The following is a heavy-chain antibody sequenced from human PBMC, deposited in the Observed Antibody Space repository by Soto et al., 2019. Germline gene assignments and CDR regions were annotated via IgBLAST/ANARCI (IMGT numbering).Heavy chain of an antibody. Sequence: SETLSLTCTVSGCSISSYYWSWIRQPPGKGLEWIGYIYYTGTTNYNPSLKSRVTISVDTSKNQFSLKLSSVTAADTAVYYCAGSGYYHNSGMDVWGQGTTVTVS. CDR3: AGSGYYHNSGMDV. D-gene: IGHD3-22*01. CDR1: GCSISSYY. V-gene: IGHV4-59*12. J-gene: IGHJ6*02. CDR2: IYYTGTT.